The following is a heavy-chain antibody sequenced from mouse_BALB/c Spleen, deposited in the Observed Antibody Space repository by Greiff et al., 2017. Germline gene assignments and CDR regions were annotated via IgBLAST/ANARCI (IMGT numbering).Heavy chain of an antibody. CDR1: GFSLTSYG. CDR3: ARGDSRGAMDY. V-gene: IGHV2-9*02. CDR2: IWAGGST. J-gene: IGHJ4*01. D-gene: IGHD3-3*01. Sequence: VKLVESGPGLVAPSQSLSITCTVSGFSLTSYGVHWVRQPPGKGLEWLGVIWAGGSTNYNSALMSRLSISKDNSKSQVFLIMNSLQTDDTAMYYCARGDSRGAMDYWGQGTSVTVSS.